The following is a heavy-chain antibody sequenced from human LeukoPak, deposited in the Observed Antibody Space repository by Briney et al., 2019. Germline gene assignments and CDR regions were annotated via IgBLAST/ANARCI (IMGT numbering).Heavy chain of an antibody. CDR2: IYYSGST. J-gene: IGHJ4*02. CDR3: ARDPAQDTYDSSGFFDY. CDR1: GDSISSSRYY. Sequence: SETLSLTCTVSGDSISSSRYYWAWIRQPPGKGLEWIGSIYYSGSTYYNPSLKSRVTISVDTSKNQFSLKLSSVTAADTAVYYCARDPAQDTYDSSGFFDYWGQGTLVTVSS. V-gene: IGHV4-39*07. D-gene: IGHD3-22*01.